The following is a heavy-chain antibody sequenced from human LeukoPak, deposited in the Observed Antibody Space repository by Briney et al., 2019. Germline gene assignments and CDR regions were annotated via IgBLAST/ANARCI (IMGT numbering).Heavy chain of an antibody. CDR1: GFTLSSYE. D-gene: IGHD2-15*01. J-gene: IGHJ5*02. V-gene: IGHV3-48*03. CDR3: TRDVGFRFDP. CDR2: ISSTTNIR. Sequence: GGSLRLSCAASGFTLSSYEMNWVRQAPGKGLEWVSYISSTTNIRYYADSVKGRFTISRDNAKNSLYLQMHSLRAEDTALYYCTRDVGFRFDPWGQGTLVTVSS.